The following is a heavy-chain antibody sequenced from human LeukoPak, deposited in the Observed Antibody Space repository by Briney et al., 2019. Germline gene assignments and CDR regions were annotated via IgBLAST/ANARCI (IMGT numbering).Heavy chain of an antibody. CDR2: IYYSGST. CDR3: ARSGSGSYSWFDP. V-gene: IGHV4-31*11. CDR1: VGSFSGYY. D-gene: IGHD3-10*01. Sequence: PSETLSLTCAVYVGSFSGYYWSWIRQHPGKGLEWIGYIYYSGSTYYNPSLKSRVTISVDTSKNQFSLKLSSVTAADTAVYYCARSGSGSYSWFDPWGQGTLVTVSS. J-gene: IGHJ5*02.